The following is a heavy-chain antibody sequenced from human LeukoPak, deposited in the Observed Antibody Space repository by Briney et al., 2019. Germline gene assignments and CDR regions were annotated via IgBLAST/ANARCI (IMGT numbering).Heavy chain of an antibody. D-gene: IGHD1-26*01. Sequence: GASVKVSCKASGGTFISYAISGVRQAPGQGGEWRGGIIPIVGTANYAQKFQGRGTNNADETTSTAYMELSRRRSGGTAVYYCARAPFGGSYSSGEDYWGQGTLVTVSS. CDR3: ARAPFGGSYSSGEDY. V-gene: IGHV1-69*13. CDR2: IIPIVGTA. J-gene: IGHJ4*02. CDR1: GGTFISYA.